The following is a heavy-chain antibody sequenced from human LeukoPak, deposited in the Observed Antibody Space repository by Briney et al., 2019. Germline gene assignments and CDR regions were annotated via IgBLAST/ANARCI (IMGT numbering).Heavy chain of an antibody. CDR1: GGSISSYY. V-gene: IGHV4-59*01. Sequence: SETLSLTCTVSGGSISSYYWSWIRQPPGKGLEWIGYNYYSGSTNYNPSLKSRVTISVDTSKNQFSLKLSSVTAADTAVYYCARERSSSSGWYFDLWGRGTLVTVSS. CDR2: NYYSGST. D-gene: IGHD6-6*01. J-gene: IGHJ2*01. CDR3: ARERSSSSGWYFDL.